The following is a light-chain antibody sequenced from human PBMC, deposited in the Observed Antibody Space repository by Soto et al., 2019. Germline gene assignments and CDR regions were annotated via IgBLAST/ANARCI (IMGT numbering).Light chain of an antibody. Sequence: EIVMTQSPATLSVSPGERATLSCRASQSVSSNLAWYQQKPGQAPRFLIYGASTRATGIPARFSGSGSGTEFTLTISSLQSEDFAVYCCQHYNNWPTFGQGTKVEIK. V-gene: IGKV3-15*01. J-gene: IGKJ1*01. CDR3: QHYNNWPT. CDR2: GAS. CDR1: QSVSSN.